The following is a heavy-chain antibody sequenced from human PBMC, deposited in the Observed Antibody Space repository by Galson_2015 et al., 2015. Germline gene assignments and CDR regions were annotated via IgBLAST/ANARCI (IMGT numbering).Heavy chain of an antibody. V-gene: IGHV1-3*01. CDR3: ARGVPIAMAGNSFYYGMDV. CDR2: INAAKGNT. Sequence: SVKVSCKASAYTFTTYAMHWVRQAPGQRLEWMGWINAAKGNTKYSQKFQGRVTITRDTSASTAYMELSSLRSEDTAVYYCARGVPIAMAGNSFYYGMDVWGQGTTVTVSS. D-gene: IGHD6-19*01. CDR1: AYTFTTYA. J-gene: IGHJ6*01.